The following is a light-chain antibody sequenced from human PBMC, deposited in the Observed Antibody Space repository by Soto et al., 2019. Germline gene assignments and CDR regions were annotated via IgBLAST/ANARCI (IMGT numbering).Light chain of an antibody. CDR1: SSNIGAGYD. V-gene: IGLV1-40*01. J-gene: IGLJ2*01. CDR2: GSI. CDR3: QSYDTSLSGLL. Sequence: QSVLTQPPSVSGAPGQRVTISCTGSSSNIGAGYDVHWYQQLPGTAPKLLIYGSIDRPSGVPDRFSGSKSGTSASLAITGLQAEDEADYYCQSYDTSLSGLLFGGGTKVTVL.